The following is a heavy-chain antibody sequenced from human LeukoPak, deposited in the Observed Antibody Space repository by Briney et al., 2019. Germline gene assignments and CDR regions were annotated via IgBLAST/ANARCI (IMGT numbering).Heavy chain of an antibody. D-gene: IGHD2-8*01. CDR1: GYTFTGYY. CDR2: INPNSGGT. V-gene: IGHV1-2*02. CDR3: ASQRNGRYYYYMDV. J-gene: IGHJ6*03. Sequence: GASVKVSCKASGYTFTGYYMHWVRQAPGQGLEWMGWINPNSGGTNYAQKFQGRVTMTRNTSISTAYMELSSLRSEDTAVYYCASQRNGRYYYYMDVWGKGTTVTISS.